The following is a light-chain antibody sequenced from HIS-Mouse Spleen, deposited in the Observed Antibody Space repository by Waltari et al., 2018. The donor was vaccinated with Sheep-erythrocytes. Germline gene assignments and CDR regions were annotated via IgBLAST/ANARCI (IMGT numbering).Light chain of an antibody. CDR1: SSDVGGYNY. CDR3: CSYAGSSTPWV. J-gene: IGLJ3*02. V-gene: IGLV2-11*01. Sequence: QSALTQPRSASGSPGQSVTISCTGTSSDVGGYNYVPGYQQHPGKAPKLMIYDVSKRPSGVSNRFSGSKSGNTASLTISGLQAEDEADYYCCSYAGSSTPWVFGGGTKLTVL. CDR2: DVS.